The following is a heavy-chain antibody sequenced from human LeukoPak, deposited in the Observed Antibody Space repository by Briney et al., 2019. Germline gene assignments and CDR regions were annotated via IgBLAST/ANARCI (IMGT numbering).Heavy chain of an antibody. CDR1: GYMFRNYG. J-gene: IGHJ6*04. V-gene: IGHV1-18*01. Sequence: ASVKVSCKASGYMFRNYGIVWGRQAPGQGPEWMGWISVYNDDTYYAQTFQGRVTMTTDTLTTTAYMELTSLRSDDTAVYYCARGFGDLDYYYGMDVWGTGTTVTVFS. CDR3: ARGFGDLDYYYGMDV. CDR2: ISVYNDDT. D-gene: IGHD3-10*01.